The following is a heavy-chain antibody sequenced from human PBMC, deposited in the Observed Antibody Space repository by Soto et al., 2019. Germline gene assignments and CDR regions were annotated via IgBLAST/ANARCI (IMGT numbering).Heavy chain of an antibody. D-gene: IGHD6-19*01. CDR1: FTSYD. CDR2: MNPNSGDT. V-gene: IGHV1-8*01. J-gene: IGHJ6*02. CDR3: ARGPGSSDWRFSYYYMGV. Sequence: QVQLVQSGAEVKKPGASVKVSCTFTSYDINWVRQAAGQGLEWMAWMNPNSGDTRFAQKFQGRVTMTRDTSKFTAYMELSNLRSEGTAVYYCARGPGSSDWRFSYYYMGVWDQGTTVTVSS.